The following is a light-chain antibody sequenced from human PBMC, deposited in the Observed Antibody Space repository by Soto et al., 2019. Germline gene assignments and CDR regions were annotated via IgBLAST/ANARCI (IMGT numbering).Light chain of an antibody. J-gene: IGLJ1*01. CDR2: DDN. Sequence: QCLLTQPRSVSAARGQKFPISCSGSISNIGGNSVSWYQQLPGTAPKLLIYDDNKRPSGIPDRFSGSKYGTSATLGITGFQTGDEADYYCGSWDSSLSAYVFGTGTKVTVL. CDR1: ISNIGGNS. CDR3: GSWDSSLSAYV. V-gene: IGLV1-51*01.